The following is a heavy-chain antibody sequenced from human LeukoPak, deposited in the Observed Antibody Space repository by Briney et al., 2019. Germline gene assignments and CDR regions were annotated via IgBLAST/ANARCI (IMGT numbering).Heavy chain of an antibody. CDR3: AKDDSGGYFPDF. D-gene: IGHD3-22*01. J-gene: IGHJ4*02. Sequence: GGSLGLSCVASGFIFSNYAMSWVRQVPGKGLEWVSAIGADAGSTYYADSVKGRFTISRDNSKNTLYLQMNSLRAEDTALYYCAKDDSGGYFPDFWGQGTLVTVSS. CDR1: GFIFSNYA. V-gene: IGHV3-23*01. CDR2: IGADAGST.